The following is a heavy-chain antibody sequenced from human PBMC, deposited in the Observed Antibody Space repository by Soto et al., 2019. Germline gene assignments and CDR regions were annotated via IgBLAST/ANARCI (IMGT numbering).Heavy chain of an antibody. CDR3: ARTCSGGTCSFDY. D-gene: IGHD2-15*01. Sequence: EVQLVESGGGLVQPGGSLRLSCAASGFTVSSNYMSWVRQAPGKGLEWVSVIYSGGSTYYADSVKGRFTISGDNSENTLYLQMNSLRAEDTAVYYCARTCSGGTCSFDYWGQGTLVTVSS. CDR1: GFTVSSNY. V-gene: IGHV3-66*01. CDR2: IYSGGST. J-gene: IGHJ4*02.